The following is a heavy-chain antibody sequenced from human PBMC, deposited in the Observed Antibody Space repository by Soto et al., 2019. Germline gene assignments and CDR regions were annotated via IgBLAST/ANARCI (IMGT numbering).Heavy chain of an antibody. D-gene: IGHD3-10*01. CDR2: IIPILGIA. Sequence: ASVKVSCKASGGTFSSYTISWVRQAPGQGLEWMGRIIPILGIANYAQKFQGRVTITADKSTSTAYMELSSLRSEDTAVYYCARDGSGSYWSFDYWGQGTLVTVSS. CDR3: ARDGSGSYWSFDY. V-gene: IGHV1-69*04. CDR1: GGTFSSYT. J-gene: IGHJ4*02.